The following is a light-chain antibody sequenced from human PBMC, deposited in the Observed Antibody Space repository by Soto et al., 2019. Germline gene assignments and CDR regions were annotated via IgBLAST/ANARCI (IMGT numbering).Light chain of an antibody. CDR1: SGHSNYA. Sequence: QLVLTQSPSASASLGASVTITCTLSSGHSNYAIAWHQQQPGKGPRYLMKLNSDGSHSKGDGSPDRFSGSSSGAERYLTISSLQSEDEADYYCQTWGTGIQVFGGGTKLTVL. J-gene: IGLJ2*01. V-gene: IGLV4-69*01. CDR2: LNSDGSH. CDR3: QTWGTGIQV.